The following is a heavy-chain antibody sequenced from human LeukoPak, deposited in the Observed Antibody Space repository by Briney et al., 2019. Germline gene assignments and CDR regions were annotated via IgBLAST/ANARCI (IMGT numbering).Heavy chain of an antibody. J-gene: IGHJ4*02. V-gene: IGHV4-34*01. CDR2: INHSGST. CDR1: GGSFSGYY. Sequence: SETLSLTCAVYGGSFSGYYWSWIRQPPGKGLEWIGEINHSGSTNYNPSLKSRVTISVDTSKNQFSLKLSSVTAADTAVYYCARVTSGSYGRLGYWGQGTLVTVSS. D-gene: IGHD3-16*01. CDR3: ARVTSGSYGRLGY.